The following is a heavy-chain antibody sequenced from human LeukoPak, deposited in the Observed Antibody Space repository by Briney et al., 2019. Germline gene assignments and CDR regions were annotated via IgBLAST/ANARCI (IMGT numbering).Heavy chain of an antibody. D-gene: IGHD4-23*01. CDR2: IKQDGSEK. V-gene: IGHV3-7*01. Sequence: PGGSLRLSCAASGFTFSSYWMSWVRQAPGKGLEWVANIKQDGSEKYYVDSVKGRFTISRDNAENSLYLQMNSLRAEDTAVYYCASAVRTPSYYYYMDVRGKGTTVTVSS. CDR3: ASAVRTPSYYYYMDV. CDR1: GFTFSSYW. J-gene: IGHJ6*03.